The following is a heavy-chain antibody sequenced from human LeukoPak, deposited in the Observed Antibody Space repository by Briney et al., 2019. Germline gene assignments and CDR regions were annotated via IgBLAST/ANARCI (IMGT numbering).Heavy chain of an antibody. CDR1: GYTFTGHY. CDR3: ARDDNWNYVYWFDP. D-gene: IGHD1-7*01. Sequence: ASVKVSCKASGYTFTGHYMHWVRQAPGQGLEWMGWINPNSGGTNYAQKFQGRVTMTRDTSISTAYMELSRLRSDDTAVYYCARDDNWNYVYWFDPWGQGTLVTVSS. J-gene: IGHJ5*02. V-gene: IGHV1-2*02. CDR2: INPNSGGT.